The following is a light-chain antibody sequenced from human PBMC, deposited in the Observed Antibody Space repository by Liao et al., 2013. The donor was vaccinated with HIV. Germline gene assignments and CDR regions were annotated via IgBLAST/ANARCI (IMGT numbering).Light chain of an antibody. J-gene: IGLJ2*01. CDR2: QDN. Sequence: SYELTQPLSVSVSPGQTASITCSGDKLGDKYACWYQQKPGQSPVLVIYQDNKRPSGIPERFSGSNSGNTATLTISGTQAMDEADYYCQAWDTSVVFGGGTKLTVL. CDR1: KLGDKY. CDR3: QAWDTSVV. V-gene: IGLV3-1*01.